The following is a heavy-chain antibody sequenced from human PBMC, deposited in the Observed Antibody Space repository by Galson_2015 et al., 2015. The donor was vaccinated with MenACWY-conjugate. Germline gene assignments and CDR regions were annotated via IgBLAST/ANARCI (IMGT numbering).Heavy chain of an antibody. V-gene: IGHV3-74*01. CDR3: ARSYVPGSDRKSYYMDV. CDR2: VNSDGSGT. CDR1: GFTFSSYW. Sequence: SLRLSCAASGFTFSSYWMHWVRQAPGQGLVWVSRVNSDGSGTGYADSVKGRFTISRDNAKNMLFLQMNSLKVEDTAVYYCARSYVPGSDRKSYYMDVWGRGTTVTVSS. D-gene: IGHD3-16*01. J-gene: IGHJ6*03.